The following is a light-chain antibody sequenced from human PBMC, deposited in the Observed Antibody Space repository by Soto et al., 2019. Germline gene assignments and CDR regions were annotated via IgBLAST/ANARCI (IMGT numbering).Light chain of an antibody. Sequence: EIVLTQSPGTLSLSPGERATLSCRASQSVSSNYLAWYQQKSGQAPRLLIYGASSRATGIPARFSGSGSGTNFTLTISKLEPEDFAVYYCQKYGNSPYAFGQGNELEI. CDR3: QKYGNSPYA. V-gene: IGKV3-20*01. CDR2: GAS. CDR1: QSVSSNY. J-gene: IGKJ2*01.